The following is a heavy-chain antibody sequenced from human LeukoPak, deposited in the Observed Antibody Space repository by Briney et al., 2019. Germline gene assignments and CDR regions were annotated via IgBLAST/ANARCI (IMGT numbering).Heavy chain of an antibody. CDR1: GGSISSYY. CDR3: ARSATVTLTTYFDY. Sequence: PSETLSLTCTVSGGSISSYYWSWLRQPPGKGLEWIGYIYYSGSTNYNPSLKSRVTISVDTSKNQFSLKLSSVTAADTAVYYCARSATVTLTTYFDYWGQGTLVTVSS. J-gene: IGHJ4*02. V-gene: IGHV4-59*01. D-gene: IGHD4-17*01. CDR2: IYYSGST.